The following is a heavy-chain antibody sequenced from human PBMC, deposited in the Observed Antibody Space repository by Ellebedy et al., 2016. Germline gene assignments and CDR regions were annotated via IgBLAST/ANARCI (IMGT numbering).Heavy chain of an antibody. CDR2: INHSGST. D-gene: IGHD5-12*01. Sequence: SETLSLXXSVYGGSFSDYYWSWIRQPPGKGLEWIGEINHSGSTHYNPSLKSRVTISVDTSKNQFSLKLSSVTAADTAVHYCARWPPRYWGQGTLVTVSS. CDR3: ARWPPRY. J-gene: IGHJ4*02. CDR1: GGSFSDYY. V-gene: IGHV4-34*01.